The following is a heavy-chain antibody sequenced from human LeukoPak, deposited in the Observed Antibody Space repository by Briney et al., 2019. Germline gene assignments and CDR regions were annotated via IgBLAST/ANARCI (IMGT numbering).Heavy chain of an antibody. CDR2: ISHDGGNK. J-gene: IGHJ4*02. CDR3: AKARFSSGWDFDY. V-gene: IGHV3-30*18. CDR1: GFNFRNYG. D-gene: IGHD6-19*01. Sequence: GGSLRLSCEASGFNFRNYGIHWVRQAPGKGLEWVAVISHDGGNKYYGDSVKGRFTISRDNSKNTLYLQMNSMRAEDTALFYCAKARFSSGWDFDYWGQGTLVTVSS.